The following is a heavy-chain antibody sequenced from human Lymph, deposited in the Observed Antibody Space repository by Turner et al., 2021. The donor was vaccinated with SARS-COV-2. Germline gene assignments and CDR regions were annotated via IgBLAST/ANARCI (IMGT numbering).Heavy chain of an antibody. V-gene: IGHV1-8*01. Sequence: QVQLVQSGAEVKKPGDSVKVSCMASGYTFTRYDINWVRQATGQGLEWMGWMDPNSGNTGYAQKFQGRVTMTRNTSISTAYMELSSLRSEDTSVYYCARAAQLTVWFDPWGQGTLVTVSS. CDR3: ARAAQLTVWFDP. CDR2: MDPNSGNT. D-gene: IGHD3-9*01. CDR1: GYTFTRYD. J-gene: IGHJ5*02.